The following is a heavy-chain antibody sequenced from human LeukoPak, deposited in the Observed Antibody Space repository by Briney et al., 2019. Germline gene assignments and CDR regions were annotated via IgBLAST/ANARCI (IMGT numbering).Heavy chain of an antibody. D-gene: IGHD2-2*01. CDR3: ARDGVVVAGVHGMDV. Sequence: SETLSLTCTVSGGSISSYYWSWIRQPPGKGLEWIGYIYYSGSTNYNPSLKSRVTVSVDTSKNQFPLKLSSVTAADTAVYYCARDGVVVAGVHGMDVWGQGTTVTVSS. J-gene: IGHJ6*02. V-gene: IGHV4-59*01. CDR1: GGSISSYY. CDR2: IYYSGST.